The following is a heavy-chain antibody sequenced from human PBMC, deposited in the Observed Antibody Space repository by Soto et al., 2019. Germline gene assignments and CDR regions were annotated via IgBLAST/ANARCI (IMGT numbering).Heavy chain of an antibody. CDR3: AKASPYNYASGSYYGVSGC. J-gene: IGHJ1*01. D-gene: IGHD3-10*01. Sequence: EVQLLESVGGLVQPGGSLRLSCAGSGFTFRSHGMSWVRQAPGKGLEWVSAISGSGGTKFYADSVKGRFTISRDDSKITLYLKMKTLRAEDTAVYYCAKASPYNYASGSYYGVSGCWGQGTQVTVSS. CDR1: GFTFRSHG. CDR2: ISGSGGTK. V-gene: IGHV3-23*01.